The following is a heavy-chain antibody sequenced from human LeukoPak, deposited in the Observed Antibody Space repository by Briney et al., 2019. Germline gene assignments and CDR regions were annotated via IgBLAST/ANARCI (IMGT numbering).Heavy chain of an antibody. CDR2: IWYDGSNK. V-gene: IGHV3-33*01. Sequence: GGPLRLSCAASGFTFSSYGMHWVRQAPGKGLEWVAVIWYDGSNKYYADSVKGRFTISRDNSKNTLYLQMNSLRAEDTAVYYCTREGGRYCSSTSCPMGWFDPWGQGTLVTVSS. J-gene: IGHJ5*02. CDR1: GFTFSSYG. D-gene: IGHD2-2*01. CDR3: TREGGRYCSSTSCPMGWFDP.